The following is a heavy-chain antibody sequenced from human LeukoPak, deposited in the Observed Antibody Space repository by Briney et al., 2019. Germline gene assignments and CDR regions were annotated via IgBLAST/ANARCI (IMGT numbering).Heavy chain of an antibody. Sequence: GGSLRLSCAASGFTVSKDYISWVRQAPGQGLEWVSETHSVGSASYAASVTGRFTNSRDNSKNTLYLQMNSLRAEDTAVYSCAKDVVSPIGVGMYYFYAMDVWGQGTTVTVSS. D-gene: IGHD2/OR15-2a*01. CDR2: THSVGSA. CDR1: GFTVSKDY. J-gene: IGHJ6*02. V-gene: IGHV3-66*01. CDR3: AKDVVSPIGVGMYYFYAMDV.